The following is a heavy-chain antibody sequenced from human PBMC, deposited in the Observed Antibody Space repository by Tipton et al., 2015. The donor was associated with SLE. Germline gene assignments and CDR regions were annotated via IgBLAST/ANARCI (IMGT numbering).Heavy chain of an antibody. CDR1: GFTVSRNY. Sequence: SLRLSCAASGFTVSRNYMSWVRQAPGKGLEWVSVIHSGGSTYYADSVKGRFTISVDTSKNQFSLKLSSVTAADTAIYYCARSLPPTVTHWGQGTLVTVSS. CDR3: ARSLPPTVTH. J-gene: IGHJ4*02. CDR2: IHSGGST. D-gene: IGHD4-17*01. V-gene: IGHV3-66*01.